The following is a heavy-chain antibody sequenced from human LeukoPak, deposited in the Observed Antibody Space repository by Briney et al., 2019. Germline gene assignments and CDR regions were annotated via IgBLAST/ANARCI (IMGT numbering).Heavy chain of an antibody. CDR3: ARQFLESKGGYFDY. J-gene: IGHJ4*02. Sequence: AASVKVSCKASGYTFTGYYMHWVRQAPGQGLEWMGWINPNSGGTNYAQKLQGRVTMTRDTSISTAYMELSRLRSDDTAVYYCARQFLESKGGYFDYWGQGTLVTVSS. D-gene: IGHD3-3*01. V-gene: IGHV1-2*02. CDR2: INPNSGGT. CDR1: GYTFTGYY.